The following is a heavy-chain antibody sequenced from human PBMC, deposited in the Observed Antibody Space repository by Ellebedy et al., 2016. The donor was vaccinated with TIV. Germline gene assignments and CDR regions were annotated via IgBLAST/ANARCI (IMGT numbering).Heavy chain of an antibody. Sequence: AASVKVSCKASGYTLTAYQIYWVRQAPGQGLEWMGWINSNSDDTTHTKKFQGRVTMTRDTSINTVFMELTRLRSDDTAIYYCARNGRGLDVWGQGTTVTVSS. CDR1: GYTLTAYQ. CDR3: ARNGRGLDV. D-gene: IGHD1-26*01. J-gene: IGHJ6*02. V-gene: IGHV1-2*02. CDR2: INSNSDDT.